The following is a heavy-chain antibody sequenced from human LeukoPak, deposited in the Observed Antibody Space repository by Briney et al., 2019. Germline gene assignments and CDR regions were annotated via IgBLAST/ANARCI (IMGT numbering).Heavy chain of an antibody. CDR1: GFTFSSYW. CDR2: IKQDGSEK. V-gene: IGHV3-7*01. Sequence: GGSLRHSCAASGFTFSSYWMSWVRQAPGKELEWVANIKQDGSEKYYVDSVKGRFTISRDNAKNSLYLQMNSLRAEDTAVYYCGREGSGSYYVFDIGGKGKMVTVSS. CDR3: GREGSGSYYVFDI. J-gene: IGHJ3*02. D-gene: IGHD1-26*01.